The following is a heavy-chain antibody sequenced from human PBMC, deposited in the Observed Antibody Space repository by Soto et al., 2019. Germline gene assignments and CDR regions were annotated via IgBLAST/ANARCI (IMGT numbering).Heavy chain of an antibody. CDR3: AREFCSGGNCYTYYFDP. CDR2: INTDGSNT. D-gene: IGHD2-15*01. V-gene: IGHV3-74*01. J-gene: IGHJ5*02. Sequence: GGSLRLSCAASGLTFNRYWMHWVRHAPGKGLVWVSHINTDGSNTNYADPVKGRFTISRDNAKSTLFLQMNSLRDEDTAVYYCAREFCSGGNCYTYYFDPWGQGIPVTVSS. CDR1: GLTFNRYW.